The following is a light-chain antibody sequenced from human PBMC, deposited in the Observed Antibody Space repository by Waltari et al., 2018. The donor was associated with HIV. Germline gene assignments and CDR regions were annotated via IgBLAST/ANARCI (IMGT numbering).Light chain of an antibody. V-gene: IGLV3-25*03. CDR1: VLSKQF. Sequence: SYELTQPPSVSVSPGQTAGIPCSGDVLSKQFASWYQQKTGQAPSLLIYKDSQRPSGVPERFSVSTSGTTVTLTITGVLAEDEAEYYCQSADKNIKSVVFGGGTKLTVL. J-gene: IGLJ2*01. CDR2: KDS. CDR3: QSADKNIKSVV.